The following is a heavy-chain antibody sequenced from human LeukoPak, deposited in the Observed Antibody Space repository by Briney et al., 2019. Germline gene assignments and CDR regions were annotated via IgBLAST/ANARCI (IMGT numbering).Heavy chain of an antibody. CDR2: IKQDGGEK. CDR1: GFTFSNFW. CDR3: ASAAVAGYNWFDP. Sequence: GGSLRPSCAASGFTFSNFWMNWVRQAPGKGLEWVANIKQDGGEKYYVDSVQGRFTISRDNAKNSLYLKMNSLRAEDSAVYYCASAAVAGYNWFDPWGQGTLVTVSS. D-gene: IGHD6-19*01. J-gene: IGHJ5*02. V-gene: IGHV3-7*01.